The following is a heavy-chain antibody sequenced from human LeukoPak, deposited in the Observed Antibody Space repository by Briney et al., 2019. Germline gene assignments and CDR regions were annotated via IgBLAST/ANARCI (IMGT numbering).Heavy chain of an antibody. V-gene: IGHV4-39*07. Sequence: SETLSLTCSVSGGSLRSFSYFWGWIRLPPGTGLEWIGSVSNSGSIYYNPSLDSRASISMDTTKSEVYLKLNYVTAADTAVYFCARDGMSGIFDPWGQGILVAVSS. CDR2: VSNSGSI. CDR3: ARDGMSGIFDP. D-gene: IGHD3-3*02. CDR1: GGSLRSFSYF. J-gene: IGHJ5*02.